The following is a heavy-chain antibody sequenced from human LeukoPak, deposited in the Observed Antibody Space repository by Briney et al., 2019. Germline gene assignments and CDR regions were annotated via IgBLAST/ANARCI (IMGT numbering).Heavy chain of an antibody. D-gene: IGHD3-16*02. CDR3: ARDGGYDYVWGSYRYFDY. Sequence: GGSLRLSCAASGFTFSSYSMNWVSQAPGKGLEWVSSISSSSSYIYYADSVKGRFTISRDNAKNSLYLQMNSLRAEDTAVYYCARDGGYDYVWGSYRYFDYWGQGTLVTVSS. V-gene: IGHV3-21*01. J-gene: IGHJ4*02. CDR1: GFTFSSYS. CDR2: ISSSSSYI.